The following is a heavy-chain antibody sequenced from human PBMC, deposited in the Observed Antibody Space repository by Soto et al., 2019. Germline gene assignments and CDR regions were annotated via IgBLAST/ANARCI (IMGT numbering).Heavy chain of an antibody. CDR2: IYYSGST. Sequence: QVQLQESGPGLVKPSQTLSLTCTVSGGSISSGGYYWNWIRQHPGKGLEWIGYIYYSGSTYYNPSLKSRVTISIDTSKNQFSLKLPSVTAADTAVYYCARGNGDYVPFDQWGRGTLVTVSS. CDR3: ARGNGDYVPFDQ. J-gene: IGHJ4*02. D-gene: IGHD4-17*01. V-gene: IGHV4-31*03. CDR1: GGSISSGGYY.